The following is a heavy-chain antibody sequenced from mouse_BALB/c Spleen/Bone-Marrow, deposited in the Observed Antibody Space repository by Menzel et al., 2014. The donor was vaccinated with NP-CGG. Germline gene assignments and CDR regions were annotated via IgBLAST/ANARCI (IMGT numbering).Heavy chain of an antibody. J-gene: IGHJ2*01. CDR1: GYTFTSYW. D-gene: IGHD2-4*01. Sequence: VKLQESGAELAKPGASVKMSCKASGYTFTSYWMHWVKPRPGQGLEWIGYINPSTGYTEYNQKFKDKATLTADKSSSTAYMQLSILTSEDSAVYYCAESTMITLDYWGQGTTLTVSS. V-gene: IGHV1-7*01. CDR2: INPSTGYT. CDR3: AESTMITLDY.